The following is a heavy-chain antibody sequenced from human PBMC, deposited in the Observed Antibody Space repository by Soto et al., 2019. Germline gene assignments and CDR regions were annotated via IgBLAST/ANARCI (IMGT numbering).Heavy chain of an antibody. V-gene: IGHV1-69*06. Sequence: QVPLVQSGAEVKKPGSSVKVSCTASGGAISRYGMSWVRQAPGQGLAWMGGIIPIYGSPNYAQRFKGRVTVSAAISTTTFYMNLRSLKSEDTAVIYCAGQPNDQEDYYNGMEVWGQGTPVTVSS. J-gene: IGHJ6*02. CDR1: GGAISRYG. CDR3: AGQPNDQEDYYNGMEV. CDR2: IIPIYGSP. D-gene: IGHD2-2*01.